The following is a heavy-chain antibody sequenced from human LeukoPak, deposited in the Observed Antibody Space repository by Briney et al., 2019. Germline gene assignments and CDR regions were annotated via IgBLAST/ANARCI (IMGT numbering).Heavy chain of an antibody. CDR1: GFTFSSYP. V-gene: IGHV3-30*04. J-gene: IGHJ4*02. D-gene: IGHD4-17*01. CDR2: ISYDGSDT. CDR3: ARTGLTYLITVTTWFDY. Sequence: GGSLRLSCAASGFTFSSYPMHWVRQAPGKGLEWVAVISYDGSDTYYADSVKGRFTISRDDSKNTLYLQMNSLGAEDRAVYYCARTGLTYLITVTTWFDYWGQGTLVTVSS.